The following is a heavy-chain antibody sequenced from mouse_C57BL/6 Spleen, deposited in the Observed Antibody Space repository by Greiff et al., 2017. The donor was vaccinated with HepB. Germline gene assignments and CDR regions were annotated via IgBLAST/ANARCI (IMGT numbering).Heavy chain of an antibody. CDR2: IYPGSGST. Sequence: VQLQQPGAELVKPGASVKMSCKASGYTFTSYWITWVKQRPGQGLEWIGDIYPGSGSTNYNEKFKSKATLTVDTSSSTAYMQLSSLTSEDSAVYYCARGRELGYGSSYPYYFDYWGQGTTLTVSS. V-gene: IGHV1-55*01. CDR1: GYTFTSYW. CDR3: ARGRELGYGSSYPYYFDY. J-gene: IGHJ2*01. D-gene: IGHD1-1*01.